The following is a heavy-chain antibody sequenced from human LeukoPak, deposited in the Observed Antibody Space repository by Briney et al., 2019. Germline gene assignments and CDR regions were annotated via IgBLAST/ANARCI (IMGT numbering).Heavy chain of an antibody. V-gene: IGHV4-59*01. CDR2: IYYSGST. J-gene: IGHJ4*02. CDR1: GGSISSYY. D-gene: IGHD5-12*01. CDR3: ARGGGYDSLNFDY. Sequence: SETLSLTCTVSGGSISSYYWSRIRQPPGKGLEWIGYIYYSGSTNYNPSLKSRVTISVDTSKNQFSLKLSSVTAADTAVYYCARGGGYDSLNFDYWGQGTLVTVSS.